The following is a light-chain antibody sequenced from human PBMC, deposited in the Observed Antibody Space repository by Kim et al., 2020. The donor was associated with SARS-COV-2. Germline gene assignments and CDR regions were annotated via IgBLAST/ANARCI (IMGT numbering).Light chain of an antibody. CDR1: ALPKQY. CDR3: QSADSSVNSNWV. Sequence: SYELTQPPSVSVSPGQTARITCSGDALPKQYAYWYQQKAGQAPVLVIYKDDERPSGIPERFSGSNSGTTVTLTISGVQAEDEGDYYCQSADSSVNSNWVFGGGTKLTVL. CDR2: KDD. V-gene: IGLV3-25*03. J-gene: IGLJ3*02.